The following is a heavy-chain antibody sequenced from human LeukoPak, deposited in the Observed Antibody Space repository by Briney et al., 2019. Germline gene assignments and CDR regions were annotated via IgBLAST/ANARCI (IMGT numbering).Heavy chain of an antibody. CDR2: ISGSGGST. CDR1: GFTFSSYA. CDR3: AKAPYSSVGNDAFDI. Sequence: GSLRLSCAASGFTFSSYAMSWVRQAPGEGLEWVSAISGSGGSTYYADSVKGRFTISRDNSKNTLYLQMNSLRAEDTAVYYCAKAPYSSVGNDAFDIWGQGTMVTVSS. V-gene: IGHV3-23*01. J-gene: IGHJ3*02. D-gene: IGHD6-19*01.